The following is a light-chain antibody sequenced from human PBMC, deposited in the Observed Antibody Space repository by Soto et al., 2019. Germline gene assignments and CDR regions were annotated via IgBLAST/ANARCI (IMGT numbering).Light chain of an antibody. CDR3: QQTSSTPPT. CDR1: QTITTL. Sequence: DIQLTQSPSSLSASVGDTVTITCRASQTITTLLRWYQQTPGKAPDLLIYAASRLQSGVPSRFSGSGSGTDFTLTISSLQPEDFGTYYCQQTSSTPPTFGQGTRLQIK. J-gene: IGKJ2*01. V-gene: IGKV1-39*01. CDR2: AAS.